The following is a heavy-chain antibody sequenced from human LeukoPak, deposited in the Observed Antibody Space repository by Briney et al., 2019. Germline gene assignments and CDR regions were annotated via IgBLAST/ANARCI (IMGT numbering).Heavy chain of an antibody. J-gene: IGHJ4*02. V-gene: IGHV3-23*01. CDR3: AKEPPYSYGQFDY. CDR1: GFTFSSYA. Sequence: GGSLRLSCAASGFTFSSYAMSWVRQAPGKGLEWGSAISYSGGNTHYADSVKGRFTISRDNSKNTLYLQMNSLRAEDTAVYYCAKEPPYSYGQFDYWGQGTLVTVAS. D-gene: IGHD5-18*01. CDR2: ISYSGGNT.